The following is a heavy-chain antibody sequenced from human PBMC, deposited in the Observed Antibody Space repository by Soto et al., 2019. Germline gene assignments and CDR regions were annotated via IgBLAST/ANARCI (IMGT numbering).Heavy chain of an antibody. V-gene: IGHV6-1*01. J-gene: IGHJ5*02. CDR3: ARDKHDYFNRGIGFDT. Sequence: SQTLSLTCAISGDSVSTNGAAWNWIRQSPSRGLEWLGRTYYRSKWYNDYAVSVKSRITINPDTSKSQFSLQLNSVTPEDSAVIYCARDKHDYFNRGIGFDTWGQGILVTVSS. CDR2: TYYRSKWYN. D-gene: IGHD4-17*01. CDR1: GDSVSTNGAA.